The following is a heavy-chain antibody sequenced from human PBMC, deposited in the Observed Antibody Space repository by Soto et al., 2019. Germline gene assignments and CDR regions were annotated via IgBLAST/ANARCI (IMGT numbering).Heavy chain of an antibody. V-gene: IGHV1-69*06. CDR1: GGTFSSYA. D-gene: IGHD3-22*01. J-gene: IGHJ4*02. Sequence: GASVKVSCKASGGTFSSYAISWVRQAPGQGLEWKGGIIPIFGTANYAQKFQGRVTITADKSTSTAYMELSSLRSEDTAVYYCAGWVSSGYSKRFDYWGQGTLVTVSS. CDR3: AGWVSSGYSKRFDY. CDR2: IIPIFGTA.